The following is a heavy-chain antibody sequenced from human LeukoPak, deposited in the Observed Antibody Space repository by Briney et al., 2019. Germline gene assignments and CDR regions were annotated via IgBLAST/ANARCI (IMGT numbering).Heavy chain of an antibody. CDR1: GGSISSYY. CDR3: AREVDCSGGSRYHFDY. Sequence: SETLSLTCTVSGGSISSYYWSWIRQPPGKGLEWIGYIYYSGSTNYNPSLKSRVTISVDTSKNQFSLKLSSVTAADTAVYYCAREVDCSGGSRYHFDYWGQGTLVTVSS. V-gene: IGHV4-59*01. D-gene: IGHD2-15*01. CDR2: IYYSGST. J-gene: IGHJ4*02.